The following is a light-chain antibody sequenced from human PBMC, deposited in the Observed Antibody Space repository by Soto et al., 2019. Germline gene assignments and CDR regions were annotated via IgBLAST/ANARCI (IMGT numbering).Light chain of an antibody. CDR2: ATS. J-gene: IGKJ5*01. CDR1: QSVYRNY. V-gene: IGKV3D-20*02. Sequence: ESVLTQSPGTLSLSPGERATLSCRASQSVYRNYLAWYQQKPGQAPRLLIYATSSRATDIPDRLSGSGSGTDFTLTISRLEPEDFAVYYCQQRHMWPITFGQGTRLEIK. CDR3: QQRHMWPIT.